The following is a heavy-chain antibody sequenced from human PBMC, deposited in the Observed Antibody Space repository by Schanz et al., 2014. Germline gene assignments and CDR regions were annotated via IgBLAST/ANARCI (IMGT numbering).Heavy chain of an antibody. Sequence: QAQLMESGGGVVQPGTSLILSCSVSGFSLNTYGIHWFRQPAGKGLEWVAVISYDGSNKYYADSVKGRFTMSRDNSRNTLYLQMNSLRTEDTTVYYCASPSGYSDYGTYFDFWGQGTLVTVSS. D-gene: IGHD5-12*01. J-gene: IGHJ4*02. CDR2: ISYDGSNK. CDR3: ASPSGYSDYGTYFDF. CDR1: GFSLNTYG. V-gene: IGHV3-30*03.